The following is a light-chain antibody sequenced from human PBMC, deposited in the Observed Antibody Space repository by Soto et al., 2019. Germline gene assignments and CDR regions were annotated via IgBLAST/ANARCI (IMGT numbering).Light chain of an antibody. Sequence: EIVLTQSPATLSLSPGETATLSCRASQSISNYLAWYQHKSGQAPRLLIFDASNRATGIPARFSGSGSGTDFTLTISSLEPEDFAVYYCQQRKNWQVTFGQGHDWR. V-gene: IGKV3-11*01. J-gene: IGKJ5*01. CDR3: QQRKNWQVT. CDR2: DAS. CDR1: QSISNY.